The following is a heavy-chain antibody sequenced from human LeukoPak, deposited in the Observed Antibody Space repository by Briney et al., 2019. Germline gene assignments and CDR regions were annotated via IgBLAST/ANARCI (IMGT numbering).Heavy chain of an antibody. Sequence: AGGSLRLSCAASGFTVSSNYMSWVRQAPGKGLEWVSAISGSGGSTYYADSVKGRFTISRDNSKNTLYLQMNSLRAEDTAVYYCAKSTEQWLTQIDYWGQGTLVTVSS. J-gene: IGHJ4*02. V-gene: IGHV3-23*01. CDR2: ISGSGGST. CDR1: GFTVSSNY. D-gene: IGHD6-19*01. CDR3: AKSTEQWLTQIDY.